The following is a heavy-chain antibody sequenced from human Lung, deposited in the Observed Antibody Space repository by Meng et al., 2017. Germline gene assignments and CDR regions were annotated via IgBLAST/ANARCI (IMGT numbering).Heavy chain of an antibody. V-gene: IGHV1-3*01. CDR2: INAGNGNT. Sequence: ASVKVSCKASGYTFTSYAMHWVRQAPGQRLEWMGWINAGNGNTKYSQKFQGRVTITRDTSASTAYMELSSLRSEDTAVYYCARDMVRGVIPHYYGMDVWGQGTTVTFSS. CDR3: ARDMVRGVIPHYYGMDV. CDR1: GYTFTSYA. D-gene: IGHD3-10*01. J-gene: IGHJ6*02.